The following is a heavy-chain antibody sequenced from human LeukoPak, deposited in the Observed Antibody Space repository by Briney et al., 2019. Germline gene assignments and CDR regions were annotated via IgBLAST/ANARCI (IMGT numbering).Heavy chain of an antibody. V-gene: IGHV4-4*07. CDR2: IYISGST. D-gene: IGHD2-2*01. CDR3: ARGLVVTGAVDAFDI. Sequence: SETLSLTCTVSGGSISSYYWSWIQQPAGKGLEWIGRIYISGSTKYNPSLKSRVTMSVDTSENHFSLKLSSVTAADTAVYYCARGLVVTGAVDAFDIWGQGTMVTVSS. J-gene: IGHJ3*02. CDR1: GGSISSYY.